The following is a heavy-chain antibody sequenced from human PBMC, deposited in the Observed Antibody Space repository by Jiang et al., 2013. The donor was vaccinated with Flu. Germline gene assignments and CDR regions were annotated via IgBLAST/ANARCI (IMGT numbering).Heavy chain of an antibody. CDR3: ARPGQWLVTDAFDI. J-gene: IGHJ3*02. CDR2: INTNTGNP. V-gene: IGHV7-4-1*02. Sequence: KVSCKASGYTFTSYAMNWVRQAPGQGLEWMGWINTNTGNPTYAQGFTGRFVFSLDTSVSTAYLQISSLKAEDTAVYYCARPGQWLVTDAFDIWGQGTMVTVSS. CDR1: GYTFTSYA. D-gene: IGHD6-19*01.